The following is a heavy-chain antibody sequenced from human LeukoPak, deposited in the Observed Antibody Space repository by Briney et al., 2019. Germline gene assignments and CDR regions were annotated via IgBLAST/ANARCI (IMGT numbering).Heavy chain of an antibody. Sequence: ASVKVSCKASGYTYTSYDINWVRQATGQGLEWMGWMNPNSGNAGYAQKFQGRVTMTRNTSISTAYMELSSLRSEDTAVYYCARGGWFGELFPNDAFDIWGQGTMVTVSS. CDR2: MNPNSGNA. V-gene: IGHV1-8*01. CDR1: GYTYTSYD. J-gene: IGHJ3*02. D-gene: IGHD3-10*01. CDR3: ARGGWFGELFPNDAFDI.